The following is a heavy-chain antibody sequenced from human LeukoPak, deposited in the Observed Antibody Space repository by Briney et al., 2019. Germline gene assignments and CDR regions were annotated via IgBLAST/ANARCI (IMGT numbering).Heavy chain of an antibody. CDR3: ARGRSNYYGMDV. Sequence: SETLSLTCTVSGGFISSYYWNWIRRPPGKGLEWIGYIYYNGNTNYSPSLKSRVTMSVDTSKDLFSLKVSSVTAADTAVYYCARGRSNYYGMDVWGQGTTVTVSS. J-gene: IGHJ6*02. CDR2: IYYNGNT. D-gene: IGHD1-26*01. CDR1: GGFISSYY. V-gene: IGHV4-59*01.